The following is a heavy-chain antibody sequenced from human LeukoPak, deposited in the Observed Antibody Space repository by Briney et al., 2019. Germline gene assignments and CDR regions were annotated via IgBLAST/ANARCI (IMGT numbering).Heavy chain of an antibody. D-gene: IGHD3-22*01. CDR2: IYSGGST. J-gene: IGHJ4*02. CDR1: GFTVSSNY. CDR3: GXXXXXXXYDSRGYFDY. Sequence: GGSLRLSCAASGFTVSSNYMSWVRQAPGKGLEWVSVIYSGGSTYYADSLRGGFTISRDNYKNTLYLQMISLRAEDAAVYYCGXXXXXXXYDSRGYFDYWGQGTLVTVSS. V-gene: IGHV3-66*01.